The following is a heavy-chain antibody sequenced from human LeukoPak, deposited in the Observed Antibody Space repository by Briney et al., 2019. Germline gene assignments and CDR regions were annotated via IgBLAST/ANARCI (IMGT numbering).Heavy chain of an antibody. CDR3: AGGPSAYFEDY. Sequence: GGSLRLSCAASGFSFSSYWIHWVRQAPGKGLVWVSRTNSDESSTTYADSVKGRFTISRDSAKNTLYLQMNSLRAEDTAVYYCAGGPSAYFEDYGGQGTLVTVSS. V-gene: IGHV3-74*01. CDR1: GFSFSSYW. CDR2: TNSDESST. D-gene: IGHD3-9*01. J-gene: IGHJ4*02.